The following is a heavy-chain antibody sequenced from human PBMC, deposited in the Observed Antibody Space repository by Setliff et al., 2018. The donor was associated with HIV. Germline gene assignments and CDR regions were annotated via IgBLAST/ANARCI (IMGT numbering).Heavy chain of an antibody. J-gene: IGHJ3*02. D-gene: IGHD2-15*01. V-gene: IGHV1-18*01. CDR2: ISAYNGNT. CDR1: GYTFTNYG. CDR3: ARDRLTAGKYCSDSRCDDAFDI. Sequence: GASVKVSCKASGYTFTNYGISWVRQAPGQGLEWVGWISAYNGNTNYAQKLQGRVTMTTDTSTYTAFMELRSLKSDDTAVYYCARDRLTAGKYCSDSRCDDAFDIWGQGTMVTGS.